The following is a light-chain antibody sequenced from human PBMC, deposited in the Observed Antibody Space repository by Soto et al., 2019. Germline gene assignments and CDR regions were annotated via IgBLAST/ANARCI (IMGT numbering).Light chain of an antibody. V-gene: IGLV2-14*03. CDR1: SSDIGGYRY. J-gene: IGLJ2*01. CDR2: EVS. Sequence: QSALTQPASVSGSPGQSITISCTGTSSDIGGYRYVSWYQQHPGKAPKLMIHEVSNRPSGVSSRFSGSKSGNTASLTIFGLQAEDEADYYCSSYASTSTLIFGGGTKVTVL. CDR3: SSYASTSTLI.